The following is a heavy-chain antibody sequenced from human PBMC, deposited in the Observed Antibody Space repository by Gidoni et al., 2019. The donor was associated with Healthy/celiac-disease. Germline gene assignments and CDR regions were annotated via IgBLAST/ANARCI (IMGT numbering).Heavy chain of an antibody. CDR3: ARDSAYYDSSGFFDY. V-gene: IGHV3-30*04. Sequence: QVQLVASAGGVAHLGSSLRLSCPAPRFPFMSYAMHWVRQDPGKGLEWVAVISDDGSNKYYADSVKGRFTISRDNSKNTLYLQMNSLRAEDTAVYYCARDSAYYDSSGFFDYWGQGTLVTVSS. CDR2: ISDDGSNK. J-gene: IGHJ4*02. CDR1: RFPFMSYA. D-gene: IGHD3-22*01.